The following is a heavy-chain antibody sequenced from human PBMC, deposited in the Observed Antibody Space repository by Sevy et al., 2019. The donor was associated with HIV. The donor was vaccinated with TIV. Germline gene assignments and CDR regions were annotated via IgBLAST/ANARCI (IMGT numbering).Heavy chain of an antibody. CDR3: ARVGGRYSSPKDPLDY. CDR1: GFTFSSYW. V-gene: IGHV3-74*01. J-gene: IGHJ4*02. Sequence: GGSLRLSCAASGFTFSSYWMHWVRQAPGKGLVWVSRINSDGSSTSYADSVKGRFTISRDNAKNTLYLQMNSLRAEDTAVYYCARVGGRYSSPKDPLDYWGQGTLVTVSS. CDR2: INSDGSST. D-gene: IGHD6-19*01.